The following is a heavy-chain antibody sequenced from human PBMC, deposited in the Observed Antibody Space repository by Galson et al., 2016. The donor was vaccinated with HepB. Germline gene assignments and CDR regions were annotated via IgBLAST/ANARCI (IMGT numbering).Heavy chain of an antibody. CDR1: GFTFTTYA. CDR2: ISDSDPST. J-gene: IGHJ6*03. CDR3: ARGLGSGSSRFRFYFYMDM. Sequence: SLRLSCAASGFTFTTYAMSWVRQAPGKGLEWVSGISDSDPSTYYADSVKGRFTISRDNSKNTLYLQMNSLRVDDSAIYYCARGLGSGSSRFRFYFYMDMWGKGTTVTVSS. V-gene: IGHV3-23*01. D-gene: IGHD3-10*01.